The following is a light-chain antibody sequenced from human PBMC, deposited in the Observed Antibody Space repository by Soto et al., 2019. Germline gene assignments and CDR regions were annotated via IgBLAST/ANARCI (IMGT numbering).Light chain of an antibody. CDR2: WAS. CDR1: QSVLYNSNNKNY. V-gene: IGKV4-1*01. Sequence: DIVMTQSPDSLAVSLGERATINCKSSQSVLYNSNNKNYLAWYQQKPGQPPKLLIYWASTRESGVPDRFSGRGSGTDFTLTISSLQADDVEVYYCQQYYSTHRKFGKATKVDIX. J-gene: IGKJ1*01. CDR3: QQYYSTHRK.